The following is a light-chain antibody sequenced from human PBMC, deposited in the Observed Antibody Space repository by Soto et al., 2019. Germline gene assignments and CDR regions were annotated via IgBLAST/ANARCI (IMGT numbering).Light chain of an antibody. J-gene: IGKJ1*01. Sequence: DIHMTQSPSTLSASVGYTFTITCRASRGIDRWLAWYQQKPGKAPRLLISDASTLESGVPSRFSGSASGTEFTLTITGMQPDDFATYHCQHCDNYWPFGHGTKVDIK. V-gene: IGKV1-5*01. CDR1: RGIDRW. CDR2: DAS. CDR3: QHCDNYWP.